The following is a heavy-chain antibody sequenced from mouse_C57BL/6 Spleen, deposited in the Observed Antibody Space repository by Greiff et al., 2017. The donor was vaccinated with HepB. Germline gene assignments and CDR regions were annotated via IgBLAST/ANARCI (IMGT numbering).Heavy chain of an antibody. J-gene: IGHJ2*01. D-gene: IGHD2-3*01. V-gene: IGHV1-82*01. CDR1: GYAFSSSW. CDR2: IYPGDGDT. CDR3: ARRIYDGYYDDY. Sequence: VQLQQSGPELVKPGASVKISCKASGYAFSSSWMNWVKQRPGKGLEWIGRIYPGDGDTNYNGKFKGKATLTADKSSSTAYMQLSSLTSEDSAVYFCARRIYDGYYDDYWGQGTTLTVSS.